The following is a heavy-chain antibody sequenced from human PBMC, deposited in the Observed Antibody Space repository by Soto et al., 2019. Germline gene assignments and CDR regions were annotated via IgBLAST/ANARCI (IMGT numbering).Heavy chain of an antibody. CDR2: INPNSGGT. CDR3: ARRADHGSWTTPGAFDI. Sequence: ASVKVSCKASGYTFTGYYMHWVRQAPGQGLEWMGWINPNSGGTNYAQKFQGRVTMTRDTSISTAYMELSRLRSDDTAVYYCARRADHGSWTTPGAFDIWGQGTMVTVS. J-gene: IGHJ3*02. D-gene: IGHD3-10*01. V-gene: IGHV1-2*02. CDR1: GYTFTGYY.